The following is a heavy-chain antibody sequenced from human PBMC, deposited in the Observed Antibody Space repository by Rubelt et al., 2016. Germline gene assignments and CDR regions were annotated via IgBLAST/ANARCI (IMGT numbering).Heavy chain of an antibody. Sequence: GGSISSYYWSWIRQPAGKGLEWIGRIYTSGSTYYNPSLKSRVTISVDTSKNQFSLKLSSVTAADTAVYYCARAHSSSWYGVPYWFDPWGQGTLVTVSS. CDR2: IYTSGST. D-gene: IGHD6-13*01. J-gene: IGHJ5*02. V-gene: IGHV4-4*07. CDR3: ARAHSSSWYGVPYWFDP. CDR1: GGSISSYY.